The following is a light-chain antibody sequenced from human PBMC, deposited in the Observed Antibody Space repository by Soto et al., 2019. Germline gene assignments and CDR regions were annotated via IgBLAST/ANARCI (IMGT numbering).Light chain of an antibody. V-gene: IGLV2-11*01. J-gene: IGLJ1*01. Sequence: QSALTQPRSVSGSPGQSVTISCTGTSSDVGGYSYVSWYQQHPGKAPKLMIYDATQRPSGVPDRFSGSKSGNTAFLTISGLQAEDEADYYCCSYTARDSYVFGTGTKVTVL. CDR1: SSDVGGYSY. CDR2: DAT. CDR3: CSYTARDSYV.